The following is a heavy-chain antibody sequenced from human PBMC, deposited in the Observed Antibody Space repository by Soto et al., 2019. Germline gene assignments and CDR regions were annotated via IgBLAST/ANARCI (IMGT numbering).Heavy chain of an antibody. V-gene: IGHV1-69*01. CDR1: ADSFSSYG. CDR3: ARVFPDGWVEPGVVRGYLDT. CDR2: IIPIFGTT. J-gene: IGHJ4*02. Sequence: QVQLVQSGAEVKEPGSAVKVSCKAPADSFSSYGISWVRQAPGQGLEWLGGIIPIFGTTNYAEKLQGRVTITADESTNTAYMELSSLSSEDTALYYCARVFPDGWVEPGVVRGYLDTWGRGTLVTVSS. D-gene: IGHD3-3*01.